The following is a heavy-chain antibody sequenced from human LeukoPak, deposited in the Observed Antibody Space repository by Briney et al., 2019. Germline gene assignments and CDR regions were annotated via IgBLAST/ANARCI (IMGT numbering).Heavy chain of an antibody. V-gene: IGHV5-51*01. CDR2: VYPGDSDA. D-gene: IGHD1-1*01. J-gene: IGHJ4*02. Sequence: GESLKISCQHSGYRFTSYWISWVRQMPGKGLEWMGSVYPGDSDARNSPSFQGQVTISANMSVSTAYLQWRSLKASDTAMYYCARSYVATTNIFDFWGQGTPVTVSS. CDR1: GYRFTSYW. CDR3: ARSYVATTNIFDF.